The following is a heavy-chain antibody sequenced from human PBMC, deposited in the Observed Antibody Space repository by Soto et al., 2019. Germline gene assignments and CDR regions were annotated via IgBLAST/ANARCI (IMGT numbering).Heavy chain of an antibody. CDR1: LFTFSSYA. V-gene: IGHV3-23*01. Sequence: PRLSCSASLFTFSSYAMSWVLQSPFKLLEFFSAISGSGCSTYYADSVKGRFTISRDNSKNTLYLQMNSLRAEDTAVYYCAKDLDYDFWSGYSTAHWFEPWGQGTLVTVSS. CDR2: ISGSGCST. CDR3: AKDLDYDFWSGYSTAHWFEP. J-gene: IGHJ5*02. D-gene: IGHD3-3*01.